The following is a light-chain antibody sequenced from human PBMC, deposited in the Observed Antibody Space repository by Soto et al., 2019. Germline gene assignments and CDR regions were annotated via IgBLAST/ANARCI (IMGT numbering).Light chain of an antibody. J-gene: IGKJ2*01. CDR2: AVS. CDR1: QSITSNY. CDR3: QQYGRSPYT. Sequence: EIVLTQSPGTLSLSPGERATLSCRASQSITSNYLAWYQQKPGQAPRLLFYAVSWRPNGIPDRFSGSGSGTDFTLTISRLEPEDFALYYCQQYGRSPYTFGQGTQLEIK. V-gene: IGKV3-20*01.